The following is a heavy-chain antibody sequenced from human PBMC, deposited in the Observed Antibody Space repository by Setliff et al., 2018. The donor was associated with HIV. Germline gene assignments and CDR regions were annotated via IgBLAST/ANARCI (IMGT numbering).Heavy chain of an antibody. CDR1: GGSISRGSYY. CDR2: VHSTGTT. D-gene: IGHD3-10*01. V-gene: IGHV4-61*02. CDR3: ARARITMIGGRLEPYAFDR. Sequence: SETLSLTCTVSGGSISRGSYYWSWIRQPAGEGPEYIGRVHSTGTTIYNPSLKSRVTMSVDASKNQLSLKLRSVTAADTAVYYCARARITMIGGRLEPYAFDRWGQGTKVTVSS. J-gene: IGHJ3*01.